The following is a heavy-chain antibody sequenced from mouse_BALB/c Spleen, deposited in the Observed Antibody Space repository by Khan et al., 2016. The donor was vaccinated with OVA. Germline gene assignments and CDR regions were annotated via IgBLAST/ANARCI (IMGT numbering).Heavy chain of an antibody. CDR1: GYSFTSYYV. V-gene: IGHV3-2*02. Sequence: VQLQQSGPSLVKPSQSLSLTCTVTGYSFTSYYVRYWIQQFPGNQLEWMGFISYSGSTNYNPSLKSRITITRDTSKNPFFLELNAVTTGDTATYDCARTAEIKYWGQGTTLTVSS. J-gene: IGHJ2*01. CDR3: ARTAEIKY. CDR2: ISYSGST. D-gene: IGHD1-2*01.